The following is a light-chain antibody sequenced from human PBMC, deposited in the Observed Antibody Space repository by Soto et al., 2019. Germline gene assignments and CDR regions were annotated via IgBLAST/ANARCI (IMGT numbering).Light chain of an antibody. CDR2: EVS. J-gene: IGLJ1*01. CDR3: CSYAGSSTYV. CDR1: SRDVGSYNL. Sequence: QSALTQPASVSGSPGQSITISCTVTSRDVGSYNLVSWYQQHPGKAPKLMIYEVSKRPSGVSNRFSGSKSGNTASLTISGLQAEDEADYYCCSYAGSSTYVFGTGTKLTVL. V-gene: IGLV2-23*02.